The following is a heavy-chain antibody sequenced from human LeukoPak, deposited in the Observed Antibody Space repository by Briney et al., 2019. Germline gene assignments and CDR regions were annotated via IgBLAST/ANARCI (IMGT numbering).Heavy chain of an antibody. Sequence: DPGGSLRLSCAASGLTLSSYSMNWAAQAQGKGLDWISHISWSCSNIFYANTMKGRFTISRDRATNPLSLKMSSLRDEDTAVYYCARDAGNSGYGMDVWGQGTTVTVSS. CDR2: ISWSCSNI. D-gene: IGHD6-19*01. CDR3: ARDAGNSGYGMDV. V-gene: IGHV3-48*02. J-gene: IGHJ6*02. CDR1: GLTLSSYS.